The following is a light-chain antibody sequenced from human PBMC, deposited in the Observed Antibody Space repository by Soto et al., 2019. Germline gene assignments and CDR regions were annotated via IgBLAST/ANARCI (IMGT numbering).Light chain of an antibody. Sequence: QSVLTQPASVSGSPGQSITISRTGTSSDVGAYTYVSWYQQHPGKAPKLMIFEVSDRPSGVSNRFSGSKSGNTASLTISGLQAEDEADYYCSSYTTSNTLVFGGGTKLTVL. CDR3: SSYTTSNTLV. V-gene: IGLV2-14*01. J-gene: IGLJ2*01. CDR2: EVS. CDR1: SSDVGAYTY.